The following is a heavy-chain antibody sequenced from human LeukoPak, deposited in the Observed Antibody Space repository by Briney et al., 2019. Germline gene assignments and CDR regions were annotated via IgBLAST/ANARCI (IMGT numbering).Heavy chain of an antibody. J-gene: IGHJ6*02. CDR3: ARDSGSYSLYYYYGMDV. CDR2: ISGSGGST. Sequence: GGSLRLSCAASGFTFSSYAMSWVRQAPGKGLEWVSAISGSGGSTYYADSVKGRFTISRDNSKNTLYLQMNSLRAEDTAVYYCARDSGSYSLYYYYGMDVWGQGTTVTVSS. V-gene: IGHV3-23*01. CDR1: GFTFSSYA. D-gene: IGHD1-26*01.